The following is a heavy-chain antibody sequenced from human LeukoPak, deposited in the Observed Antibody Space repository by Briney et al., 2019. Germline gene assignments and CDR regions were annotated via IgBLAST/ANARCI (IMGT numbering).Heavy chain of an antibody. J-gene: IGHJ4*02. D-gene: IGHD2-2*01. CDR1: VDSISTYY. CDR2: IFSSGST. Sequence: PSETLSLTCTVSVDSISTYYWTWIRQPPGKGLEWVGYIFSSGSTNYNPSLKSRVTLSIDTSRKQLSLKLSSVTAADTAVYYCARDDSVPLGYFDYWGQGTLVTVSS. V-gene: IGHV4-59*12. CDR3: ARDDSVPLGYFDY.